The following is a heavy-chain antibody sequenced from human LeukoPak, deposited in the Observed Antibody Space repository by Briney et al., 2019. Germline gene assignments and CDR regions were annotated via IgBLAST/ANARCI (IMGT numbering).Heavy chain of an antibody. V-gene: IGHV4-59*01. Sequence: SETLSLTCTVSGGSISSYYWSWIRQPPGKGLEWIGYIYYSGSTNYNPSPKSRVTISVDTSKNQFSLKLSSVTAADTAVYYCARLHRGEEAFDIWGQGTMVTVSS. CDR3: ARLHRGEEAFDI. CDR2: IYYSGST. J-gene: IGHJ3*02. CDR1: GGSISSYY.